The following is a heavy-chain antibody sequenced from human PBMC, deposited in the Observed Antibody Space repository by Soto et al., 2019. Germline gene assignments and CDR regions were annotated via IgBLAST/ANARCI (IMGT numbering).Heavy chain of an antibody. V-gene: IGHV4-4*02. Sequence: KSSETLSFTLGVSGGTVASSHWWSWVRQSPGGGLEWIGNVYHTRDTNHNPSFQGRVTISVDKSNNHSYLRLSSLTAADTAVYFCARERVSAGRNNYFDPWGPGTLVTVSS. J-gene: IGHJ5*02. D-gene: IGHD3-10*01. CDR2: VYHTRDT. CDR1: GGTVASSHW. CDR3: ARERVSAGRNNYFDP.